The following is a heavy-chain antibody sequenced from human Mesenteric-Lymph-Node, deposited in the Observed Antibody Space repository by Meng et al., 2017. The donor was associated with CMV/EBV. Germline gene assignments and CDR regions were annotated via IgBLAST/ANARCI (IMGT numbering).Heavy chain of an antibody. CDR1: YT. CDR2: LIPILGLA. J-gene: IGHJ1*01. V-gene: IGHV1-69*02. CDR3: ARGRGTDPPSVGATSEEYFQH. Sequence: YTLSCVLHAPGQGLEWMGRLIPILGLADYAQKFQARIPITAAKSTGTAYMGLSSLRSEDTAVYYCARGRGTDPPSVGATSEEYFQHWGQGTLVTVSS. D-gene: IGHD1-26*01.